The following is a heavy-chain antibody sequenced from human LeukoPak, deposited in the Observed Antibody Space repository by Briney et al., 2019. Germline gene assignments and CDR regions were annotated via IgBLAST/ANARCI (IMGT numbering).Heavy chain of an antibody. D-gene: IGHD3-3*01. CDR3: SREFSH. CDR1: GFTFSDRW. CDR2: VRSDGST. J-gene: IGHJ4*02. V-gene: IGHV3-74*01. Sequence: PGGSLRLSCAASGFTFSDRWMHWVRQAPGKGLVWVSRVRSDGSTAYADSVKGRFTISRDNAKNTLYLQMNSLRAEDTAVYYCSREFSHWGQGTLVTVSS.